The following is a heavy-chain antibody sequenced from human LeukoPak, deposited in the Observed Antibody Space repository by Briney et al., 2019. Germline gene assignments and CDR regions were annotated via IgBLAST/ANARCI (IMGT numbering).Heavy chain of an antibody. CDR3: AKDKWELRGPNFDY. Sequence: GGSLGLSCAASGFTFDDYGMSWVRQAPGKGLEWVAFIRYDGSNKYYADSVKGRFTISRDNSKNTLYLQMNSLRAEDTAVYYCAKDKWELRGPNFDYWGQGTLVTVSS. J-gene: IGHJ4*02. D-gene: IGHD1-26*01. V-gene: IGHV3-30*02. CDR1: GFTFDDYG. CDR2: IRYDGSNK.